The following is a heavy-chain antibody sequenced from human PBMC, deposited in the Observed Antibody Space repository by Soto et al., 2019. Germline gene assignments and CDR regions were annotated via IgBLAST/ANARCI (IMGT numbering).Heavy chain of an antibody. Sequence: PSETLSLTCSVSSDSMNSGGYYWSWIRQHPGKGLDWIGYIYSNGDTYYNPSLKSRVTISVDTSKNQFSLNLTSVTAADTAVYYCARRGGSSSGYYYYAFDVWGPGTMVRVS. D-gene: IGHD6-6*01. V-gene: IGHV4-31*03. CDR2: IYSNGDT. CDR1: SDSMNSGGYY. CDR3: ARRGGSSSGYYYYAFDV. J-gene: IGHJ6*02.